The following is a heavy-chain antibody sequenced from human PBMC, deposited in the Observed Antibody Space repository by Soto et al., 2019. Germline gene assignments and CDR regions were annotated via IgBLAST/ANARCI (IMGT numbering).Heavy chain of an antibody. D-gene: IGHD6-13*01. CDR2: SRSKTDGGTT. CDR1: GITFSNAW. CDR3: TTTRPGTNVFDN. Sequence: EVQLVESGGGLVEPGGSLRLSCAASGITFSNAWMNWVRKAPGKGMEYIGRSRSKTDGGTTEYAAPVEGRFTVSRDDSKNTLYLQMSGLKTEDTAVYYCTTTRPGTNVFDNWGQGTLVTVSP. J-gene: IGHJ3*02. V-gene: IGHV3-15*01.